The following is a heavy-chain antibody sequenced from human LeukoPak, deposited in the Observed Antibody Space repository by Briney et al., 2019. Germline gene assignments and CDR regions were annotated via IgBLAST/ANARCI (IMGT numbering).Heavy chain of an antibody. CDR3: ARYGHTAMVDFLDY. D-gene: IGHD5-18*01. J-gene: IGHJ4*02. V-gene: IGHV1-58*02. CDR1: GFTFTSSA. Sequence: ASVKVSCKASGFTFTSSAMQWVRQARGQRLEWIGWIVVGSGNTNYAQKFQERVTITRDMSTSTAYMELSSLRSEDTAVYYCARYGHTAMVDFLDYWGQGTLVTVSS. CDR2: IVVGSGNT.